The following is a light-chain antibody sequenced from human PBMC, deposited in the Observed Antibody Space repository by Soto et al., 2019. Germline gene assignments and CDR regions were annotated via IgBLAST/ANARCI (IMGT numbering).Light chain of an antibody. V-gene: IGKV3-20*01. CDR3: QQYGSSYT. Sequence: ENALTQSPDTLSLSPGQSVTISCKASQSVTSNYLAWYQQRPGQAPRLLIYGASSRATGIPDRFSGSGSGTDFTLTISRLEPEDFAVYYCQQYGSSYTFGQGTKVDIK. J-gene: IGKJ2*01. CDR1: QSVTSNY. CDR2: GAS.